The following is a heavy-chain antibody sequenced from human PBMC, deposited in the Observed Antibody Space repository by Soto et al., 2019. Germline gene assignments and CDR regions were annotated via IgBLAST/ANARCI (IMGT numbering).Heavy chain of an antibody. D-gene: IGHD3-22*01. J-gene: IGHJ3*02. CDR3: ARVSSGYWSDAFDI. CDR2: IYYSGST. V-gene: IGHV4-31*03. Sequence: SETLSLTCTVSGGSISSGGYYWSWIRQHPGKGLEWIGYIYYSGSTYYNPSLKSRVTISVDTSKNQFSLKLSSVTAADTAVYYCARVSSGYWSDAFDIWGRGTMVTVSS. CDR1: GGSISSGGYY.